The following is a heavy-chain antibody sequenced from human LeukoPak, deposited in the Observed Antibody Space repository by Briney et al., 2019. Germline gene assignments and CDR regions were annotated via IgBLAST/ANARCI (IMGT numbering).Heavy chain of an antibody. D-gene: IGHD3-10*01. CDR2: IWYDGTNK. CDR1: GFTFSSYG. CDR3: ARAGGSGSYWMYNWFDP. V-gene: IGHV3-33*01. Sequence: GRSLRLSCAASGFTFSSYGMHWVRQTPGKGLEWVAVIWYDGTNKYYADSVKGRLTISRDNSKNTLYLQMNSLKSDDTAVYYCARAGGSGSYWMYNWFDPWGQGTLVTVSS. J-gene: IGHJ5*02.